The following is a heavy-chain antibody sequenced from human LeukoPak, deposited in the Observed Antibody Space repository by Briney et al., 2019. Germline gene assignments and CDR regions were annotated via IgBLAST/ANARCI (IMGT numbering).Heavy chain of an antibody. Sequence: PSETLSLACTVSGGSISSYYWSWIRQPAGKGLEWIGRIYTSGSTNYNPSLKSRVTISVDRSKNQFSLKLSSVTAADTAVYYCAARADGGSVLGSAFDIWGQGTMVTVSS. D-gene: IGHD3-16*01. CDR3: AARADGGSVLGSAFDI. J-gene: IGHJ3*02. V-gene: IGHV4-4*07. CDR2: IYTSGST. CDR1: GGSISSYY.